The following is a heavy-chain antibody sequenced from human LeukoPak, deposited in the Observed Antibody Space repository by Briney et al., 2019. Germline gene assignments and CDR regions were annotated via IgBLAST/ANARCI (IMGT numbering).Heavy chain of an antibody. CDR3: VTDLVIKGYFDY. CDR2: IRRKTDGETT. D-gene: IGHD2-21*01. J-gene: IGHJ4*02. CDR1: GFTFSNVW. V-gene: IGHV3-15*01. Sequence: GGSLRLSCAASGFTFSNVWMSWVRQVPGKGLEWVGRIRRKTDGETTDHAAPVKGRFTISRDDSKNTLYLQMNSLKTEDTAVYYCVTDLVIKGYFDYWGQGTLVTVSS.